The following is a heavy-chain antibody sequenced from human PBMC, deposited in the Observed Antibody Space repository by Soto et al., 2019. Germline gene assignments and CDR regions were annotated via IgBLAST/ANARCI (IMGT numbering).Heavy chain of an antibody. J-gene: IGHJ4*02. CDR1: GGYISTYY. D-gene: IGHD3-10*01. V-gene: IGHV4-59*01. CDR2: IYYSGST. Sequence: QVQLQESGPGLVKPSETLSLTCTVSGGYISTYYWSWIRQPPGKGLEWIGYIYYSGSTNYNPSLNSPVXXXVXSSKNQFSLKLNSVTAADTALFSCARARGSYYNFDYWGQGTLVTVSS. CDR3: ARARGSYYNFDY.